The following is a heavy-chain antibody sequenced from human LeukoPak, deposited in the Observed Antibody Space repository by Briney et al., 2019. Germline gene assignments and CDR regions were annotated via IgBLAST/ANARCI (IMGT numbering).Heavy chain of an antibody. CDR1: GYTFTSYD. V-gene: IGHV1-8*01. CDR3: ARASQTFITIFGVVIINGADYYGMDV. D-gene: IGHD3-3*01. Sequence: ASVKVSCKASGYTFTSYDINWVRQATGQGLEWMGWMNPNSGNTGYPQKFQGRVTMTRNTSISTAYMELSSLRSEDTAVHYCARASQTFITIFGVVIINGADYYGMDVWGQGTTVTVSS. J-gene: IGHJ6*02. CDR2: MNPNSGNT.